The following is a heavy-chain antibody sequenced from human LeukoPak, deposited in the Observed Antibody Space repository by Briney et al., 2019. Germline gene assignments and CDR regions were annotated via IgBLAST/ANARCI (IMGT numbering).Heavy chain of an antibody. CDR1: GFTVSSNY. Sequence: QAWGSLRLSCAGSGFTVSSNYLSWLRQAPGKGLKWISVIYSGGTTYYAHSVKSRFTISRDNSKKTLYLQMNTLRAEATAVYYCARDRIRGDKRGYYYYGMDVWGQGTTVTVSS. D-gene: IGHD4-17*01. V-gene: IGHV3-53*01. J-gene: IGHJ6*02. CDR3: ARDRIRGDKRGYYYYGMDV. CDR2: IYSGGTT.